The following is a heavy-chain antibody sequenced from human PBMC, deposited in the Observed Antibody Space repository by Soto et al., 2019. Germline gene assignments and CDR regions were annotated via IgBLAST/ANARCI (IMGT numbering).Heavy chain of an antibody. Sequence: QVQLQESGPGLVKPTQTLSLTCTVSGGSISSGDYYWSWISQPPGKGLEWIGYIYYSGSTYYNPSLKSRVTISVDTSKNQFSLKLSSVTAADTAVYYCASSRGYSYGYRTSPINWFDPWGQGTLVTVSS. CDR1: GGSISSGDYY. CDR3: ASSRGYSYGYRTSPINWFDP. CDR2: IYYSGST. J-gene: IGHJ5*02. D-gene: IGHD5-18*01. V-gene: IGHV4-30-4*01.